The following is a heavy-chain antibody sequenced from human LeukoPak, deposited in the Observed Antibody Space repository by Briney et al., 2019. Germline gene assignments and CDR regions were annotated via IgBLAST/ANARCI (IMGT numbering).Heavy chain of an antibody. CDR3: ARRGFYYDSSGYRGLGNNKKYYFDY. Sequence: PSETLSLTCAVYGGSFSGYYWSWIRQPPGKGLEWIGEINHSGSTNYNPSLKSRVTISVDTSKNQFSLKLSSVTAADTAVYYCARRGFYYDSSGYRGLGNNKKYYFDYWGQGTLVTVSS. CDR1: GGSFSGYY. V-gene: IGHV4-34*01. J-gene: IGHJ4*02. CDR2: INHSGST. D-gene: IGHD3-22*01.